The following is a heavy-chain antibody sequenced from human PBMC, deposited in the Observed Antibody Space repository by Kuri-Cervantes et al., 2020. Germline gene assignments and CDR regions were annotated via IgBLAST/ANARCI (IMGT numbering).Heavy chain of an antibody. D-gene: IGHD6-6*01. V-gene: IGHV3-9*01. J-gene: IGHJ6*02. Sequence: SLKISCAASGFTFDDYAMHWVRQAPGKGLEWVSGISWNSGSIGYADPVKGRFTISRDNAKNSLYLQMNSLRAEDTALYYCAKDISVYSSSSMDVWGQGTTVTVSS. CDR1: GFTFDDYA. CDR3: AKDISVYSSSSMDV. CDR2: ISWNSGSI.